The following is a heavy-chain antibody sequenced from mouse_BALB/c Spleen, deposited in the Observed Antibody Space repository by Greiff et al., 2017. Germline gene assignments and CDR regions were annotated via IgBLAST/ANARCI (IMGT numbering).Heavy chain of an antibody. D-gene: IGHD1-1*01. V-gene: IGHV7-3*02. CDR3: ARLTTVDY. CDR2: IRNKANGYTT. Sequence: EVNVVESGGGLVQPGGSLRLSCATSGFTFTDYYMSWVRQPPGKVLEWLGFIRNKANGYTTEYSASVKGRFTISRDNSQSILYLQMNTLRAEDSATYYCARLTTVDYWGQGTLVTVSA. CDR1: GFTFTDYY. J-gene: IGHJ3*01.